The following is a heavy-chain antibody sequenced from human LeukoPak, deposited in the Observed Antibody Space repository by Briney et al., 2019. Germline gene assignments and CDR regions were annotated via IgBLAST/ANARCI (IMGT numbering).Heavy chain of an antibody. CDR3: ARDSHKGI. D-gene: IGHD3-3*02. V-gene: IGHV3-66*01. Sequence: GGSLTLSCAASGFTVSNNYMSWVRQAPGKGLEWVSVIYSGGSIYYADSVKGRFTSSRDNSKNTLYLQMNSLRVEDTAVYYCARDSHKGIWGQGALVTVS. CDR2: IYSGGSI. J-gene: IGHJ4*02. CDR1: GFTVSNNY.